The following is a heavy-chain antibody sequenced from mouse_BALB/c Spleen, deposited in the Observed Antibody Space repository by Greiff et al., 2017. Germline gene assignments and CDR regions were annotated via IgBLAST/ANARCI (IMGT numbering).Heavy chain of an antibody. CDR2: INPSSGYT. CDR1: GYTFTSYT. CDR3: AETGTDAMDY. D-gene: IGHD4-1*01. J-gene: IGHJ4*01. V-gene: IGHV1-4*01. Sequence: QVQLQQSGAELARPGASVKMSCKASGYTFTSYTMHWVKQRPGQGLEWIGYINPSSGYTNYNQKFKDKATLTADKSSSTAYMQLSSLTSEDSAVYYCAETGTDAMDYWGQGTSVTVSS.